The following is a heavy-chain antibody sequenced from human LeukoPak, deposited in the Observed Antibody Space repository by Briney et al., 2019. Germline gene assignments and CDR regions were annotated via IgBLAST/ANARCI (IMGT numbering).Heavy chain of an antibody. CDR2: IYYSGST. CDR3: ARQGGYDFWSGYYRGHDAFDI. J-gene: IGHJ3*02. D-gene: IGHD3-3*01. Sequence: SETLSLTCTVSGGSISSYYWSWIRQPPGKGLEWIGYIYYSGSTNYNPSLKSRVTISVDTSKNQFSLKLSSVTAADTAVYYCARQGGYDFWSGYYRGHDAFDIWGQGTMVTVSS. CDR1: GGSISSYY. V-gene: IGHV4-59*08.